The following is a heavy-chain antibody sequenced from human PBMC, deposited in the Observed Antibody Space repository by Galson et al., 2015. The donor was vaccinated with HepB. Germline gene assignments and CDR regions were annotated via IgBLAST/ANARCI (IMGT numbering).Heavy chain of an antibody. Sequence: SETLSLTCTVSGGSISSSSYYWGWIRQPPGKGLEWIGSIYYSGSTYYNPSLKSRVTISVDTSKNQFSLKLSSVTAADTAVYYCARRVQLHPVYYYYGMDVWGQGTTVTVSS. CDR3: ARRVQLHPVYYYYGMDV. V-gene: IGHV4-39*01. D-gene: IGHD5-18*01. CDR2: IYYSGST. CDR1: GGSISSSSYY. J-gene: IGHJ6*02.